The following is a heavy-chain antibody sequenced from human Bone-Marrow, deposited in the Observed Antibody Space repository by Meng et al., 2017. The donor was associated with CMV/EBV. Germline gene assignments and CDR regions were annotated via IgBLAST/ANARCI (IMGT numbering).Heavy chain of an antibody. CDR1: GGTFSSYA. D-gene: IGHD2-2*02. V-gene: IGHV1-69*05. J-gene: IGHJ5*02. Sequence: SVKVSCKASGGTFSSYAISWVRQAPGRGLEWMGGIIPIFGTANYAQKFQGRVTITTDESTSTAYMELSSLRSEDTAVYYCAKEDRTFCSRGSCYTRNVPWFDPWGQGTLVTVSS. CDR3: AKEDRTFCSRGSCYTRNVPWFDP. CDR2: IIPIFGTA.